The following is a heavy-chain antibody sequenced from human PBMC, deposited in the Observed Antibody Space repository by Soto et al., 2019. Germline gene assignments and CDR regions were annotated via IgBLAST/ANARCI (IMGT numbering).Heavy chain of an antibody. CDR1: GFTFSSYA. CDR3: AKLGFVLMELYYFHQ. J-gene: IGHJ4*01. D-gene: IGHD2-8*01. CDR2: ISGNSGKT. Sequence: EVQLLESGGGLVQSGGSLRLSCTASGFTFSSYAMSWVRQAPGKELEWVSTISGNSGKTNYAESVKGRFSISRDNSKNTVHLQLDSLRAEDTAVYFCAKLGFVLMELYYFHQWGHGTLVTVSS. V-gene: IGHV3-23*01.